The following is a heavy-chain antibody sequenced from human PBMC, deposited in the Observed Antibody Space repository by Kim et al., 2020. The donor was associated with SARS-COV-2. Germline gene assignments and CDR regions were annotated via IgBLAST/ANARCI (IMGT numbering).Heavy chain of an antibody. CDR3: ANVVG. D-gene: IGHD2-15*01. J-gene: IGHJ4*02. CDR2: SGIVGPT. Sequence: SGIVGPTYYAGSVKGRFTVSRDNSKNTLYLQMNSLRAEDTAVYYCANVVGWGQGTLVTVPS. V-gene: IGHV3-23*01.